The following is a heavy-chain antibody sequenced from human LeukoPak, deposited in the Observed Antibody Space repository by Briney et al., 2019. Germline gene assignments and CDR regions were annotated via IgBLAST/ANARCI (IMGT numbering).Heavy chain of an antibody. CDR1: GYTFTSYG. Sequence: ASVKVSCKASGYTFTSYGISWVRQAPGQGLEWMGWISAYNGNTNYAQKLQGRVTMTTDTSTSTAYMELRSLRSDDTAVYYCARVAGYCSGGSCYGGGGWFDPWGQGTLVTVSS. J-gene: IGHJ5*02. CDR3: ARVAGYCSGGSCYGGGGWFDP. D-gene: IGHD2-15*01. V-gene: IGHV1-18*01. CDR2: ISAYNGNT.